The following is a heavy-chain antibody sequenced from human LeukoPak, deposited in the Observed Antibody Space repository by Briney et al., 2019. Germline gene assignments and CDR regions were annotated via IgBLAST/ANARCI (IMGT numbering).Heavy chain of an antibody. Sequence: ASVKVSCKASRGTFSSYAISWVRQAPGQGLEWMGGIIPIFGTANYAQKFQGRVTITADESTSTAYMELSSLRSEDTAVYYCARGGSSWSIAFDIWGQGTMVTVSS. J-gene: IGHJ3*02. V-gene: IGHV1-69*13. CDR2: IIPIFGTA. CDR1: RGTFSSYA. CDR3: ARGGSSWSIAFDI. D-gene: IGHD6-13*01.